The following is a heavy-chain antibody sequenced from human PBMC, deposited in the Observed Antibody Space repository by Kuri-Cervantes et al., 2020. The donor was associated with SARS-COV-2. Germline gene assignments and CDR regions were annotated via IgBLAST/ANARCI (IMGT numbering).Heavy chain of an antibody. J-gene: IGHJ3*02. CDR3: AREGAAAGAWDAFDI. Sequence: SCAVYGGSFSGYYWSWIRQSPGKGLEWIGEINQSGNSSFNPSFKSRVILLLDTSKKQFSLKLNSVTAADTAVYYCAREGAAAGAWDAFDIWGQGSMVTVSS. V-gene: IGHV4-34*01. D-gene: IGHD6-13*01. CDR1: GGSFSGYY. CDR2: INQSGNS.